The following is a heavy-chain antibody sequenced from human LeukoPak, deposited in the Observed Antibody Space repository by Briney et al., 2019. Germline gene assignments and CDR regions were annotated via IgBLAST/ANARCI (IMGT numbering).Heavy chain of an antibody. V-gene: IGHV3-74*01. Sequence: GGSLRLSCAASGFSFRSYWMHWVRQAPGXGLVWVSRISSEGSSTSYADSVKGRFTISRDNAKNTLYLQMNSLRAEDTAVYYCARVGYDSSAYSLFDSWGQGTLVTVSS. CDR3: ARVGYDSSAYSLFDS. CDR1: GFSFRSYW. CDR2: ISSEGSST. J-gene: IGHJ4*02. D-gene: IGHD3-22*01.